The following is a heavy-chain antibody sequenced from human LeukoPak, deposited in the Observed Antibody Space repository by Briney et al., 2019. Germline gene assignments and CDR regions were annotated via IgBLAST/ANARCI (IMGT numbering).Heavy chain of an antibody. CDR1: GYTFTGYY. V-gene: IGHV1-2*04. Sequence: ASVKVSCKASGYTFTGYYMHWVRQAPGQGLEWMGWINPNSGGTNYAQKFQGWVTMTRDTSISTAYMELGRLRSDDTAVYYCARGTVVVPAATRGNWFDPWGQGTLVTVSS. J-gene: IGHJ5*02. CDR3: ARGTVVVPAATRGNWFDP. CDR2: INPNSGGT. D-gene: IGHD2-2*01.